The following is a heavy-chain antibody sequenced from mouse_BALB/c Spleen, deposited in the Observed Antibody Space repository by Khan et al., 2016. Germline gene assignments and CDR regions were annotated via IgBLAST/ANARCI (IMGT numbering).Heavy chain of an antibody. Sequence: EVQLQESGPGLVKPSQSLSLTCTVTGYSITSGYGWNWIRQFPGNKLEWMGYISYSGSTDYKPSLKSRISITRDTSKNQFFLQLNSVTTEDTATYYCARTARIKYWGQGTTLTVSS. V-gene: IGHV3-2*02. CDR2: ISYSGST. CDR1: GYSITSGYG. CDR3: ARTARIKY. D-gene: IGHD1-2*01. J-gene: IGHJ2*01.